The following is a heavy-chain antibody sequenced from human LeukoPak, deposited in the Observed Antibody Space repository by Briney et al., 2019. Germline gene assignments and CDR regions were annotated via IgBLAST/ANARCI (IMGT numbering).Heavy chain of an antibody. D-gene: IGHD2-2*01. Sequence: SQTLSLTCTVSGGSISSGSYYWSWIRQPAGKGLEWIGRIYTSGSTNYNPSLKSRVTISVDTSKNQFSLKLSSVTAADTAVYYCATRIDCSSTSCYAKDNAFDIWGQGTMVTVSS. CDR2: IYTSGST. V-gene: IGHV4-61*02. J-gene: IGHJ3*02. CDR1: GGSISSGSYY. CDR3: ATRIDCSSTSCYAKDNAFDI.